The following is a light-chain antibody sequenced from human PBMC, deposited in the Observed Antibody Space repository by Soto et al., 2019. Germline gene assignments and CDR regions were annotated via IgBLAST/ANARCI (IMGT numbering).Light chain of an antibody. CDR2: DNN. V-gene: IGLV1-51*01. J-gene: IGLJ1*01. Sequence: QSVLTKPPSVSAAPGQKVTISFSGSSSNIGHNYVSWYQQLPGTAPKLLIYDNNKRPSRIPDRFSGSKSGTSATLGITGLQTGDEADYYCGTWDSSLSAGDVFGTGTKLTVL. CDR3: GTWDSSLSAGDV. CDR1: SSNIGHNY.